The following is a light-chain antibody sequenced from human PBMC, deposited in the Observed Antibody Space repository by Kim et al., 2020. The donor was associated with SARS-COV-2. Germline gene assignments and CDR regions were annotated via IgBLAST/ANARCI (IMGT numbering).Light chain of an antibody. Sequence: GQWVTISCTGTSWDVGGNYDVCWYQQHASKVTNLMNKDVRSRPAGASRRLAGSKCGNAASLTSSGRQEEDAADYCGSSDKSISTRVFGAGTQLTVL. V-gene: IGLV2-14*03. CDR1: SWDVGGNYD. CDR2: DVR. J-gene: IGLJ2*01. CDR3: SSDKSISTRV.